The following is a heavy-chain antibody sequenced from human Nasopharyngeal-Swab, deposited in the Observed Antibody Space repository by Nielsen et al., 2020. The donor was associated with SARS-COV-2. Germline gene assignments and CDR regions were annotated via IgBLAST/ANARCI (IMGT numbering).Heavy chain of an antibody. Sequence: SETLSLTCAVSGGSISSGGYSWSWIRQPPGKGLEWIGYIYHSGSTYYNPSLKSRVTISVDTSKNQFSLKLSSVTAADTAVYYCARISPYYDFWSGYYYPYYYGMDVWGQGTTVTVSS. CDR2: IYHSGST. CDR1: GGSISSGGYS. CDR3: ARISPYYDFWSGYYYPYYYGMDV. V-gene: IGHV4-30-2*02. J-gene: IGHJ6*02. D-gene: IGHD3-3*01.